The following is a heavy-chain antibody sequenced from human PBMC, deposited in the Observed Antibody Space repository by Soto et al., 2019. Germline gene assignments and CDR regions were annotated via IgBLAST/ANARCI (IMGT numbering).Heavy chain of an antibody. J-gene: IGHJ4*02. CDR3: ARLVTGYYYDSSGNSNVDY. Sequence: QVQLVESGGGVVQPGRSLRLSCAASGFTFSSYAMHWVRQAPSKGLEWVAVISYDGSNKYYADSVKGRFTISRDNSKNTLYLQMNSLRAEDTAVYYCARLVTGYYYDSSGNSNVDYWGQGTLVTVSS. D-gene: IGHD3-22*01. CDR2: ISYDGSNK. V-gene: IGHV3-30-3*01. CDR1: GFTFSSYA.